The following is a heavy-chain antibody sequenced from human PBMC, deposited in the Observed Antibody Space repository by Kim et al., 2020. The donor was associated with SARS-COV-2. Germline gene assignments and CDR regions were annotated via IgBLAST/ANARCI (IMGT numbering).Heavy chain of an antibody. Sequence: GGSLRLSCAASGFTFSSYGMHWVRQAPGKGLEWVAVISYDGSNKYYADSVKGRFTISRDNSKNTLYLQMNSLRAEDTAVYYCATLLWFGELPKPGYFQHWGQGTLVTVSS. J-gene: IGHJ1*01. CDR2: ISYDGSNK. D-gene: IGHD3-10*01. V-gene: IGHV3-33*05. CDR1: GFTFSSYG. CDR3: ATLLWFGELPKPGYFQH.